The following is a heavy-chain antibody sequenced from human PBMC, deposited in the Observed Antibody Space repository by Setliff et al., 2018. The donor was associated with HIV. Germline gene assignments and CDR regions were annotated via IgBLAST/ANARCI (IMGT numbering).Heavy chain of an antibody. J-gene: IGHJ4*02. CDR3: ARGRTAGYTYNYGY. Sequence: GASVKVSCKASGYTFTSYCIHWVRQAPGQGLEWLGLVNPSGGSTAYAQKFQGRVTMTRDTSTNTVYMDLSGLRSDDTAVYYCARGRTAGYTYNYGYWGQGTLVTVSS. CDR2: VNPSGGST. D-gene: IGHD3-16*01. CDR1: GYTFTSYC. V-gene: IGHV1-46*01.